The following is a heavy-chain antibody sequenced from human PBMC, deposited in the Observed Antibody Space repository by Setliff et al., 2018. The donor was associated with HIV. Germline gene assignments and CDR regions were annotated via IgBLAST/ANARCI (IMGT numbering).Heavy chain of an antibody. J-gene: IGHJ5*02. D-gene: IGHD3-22*01. Sequence: PSETLSLTCSVSGGSIDNNKYYWTWIRQPPGKGLEWTGSIYHTGRTYYNRSLESRLTISIDTSKNQFSLKLTSVTAADTAMYYYASRIYYYDESRVLREEGFVPWGQGTLVTVSS. CDR3: ASRIYYYDESRVLREEGFVP. CDR2: IYHTGRT. CDR1: GGSIDNNKYY. V-gene: IGHV4-39*01.